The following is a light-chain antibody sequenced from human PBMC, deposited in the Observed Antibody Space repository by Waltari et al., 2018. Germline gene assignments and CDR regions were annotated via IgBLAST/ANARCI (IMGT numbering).Light chain of an antibody. CDR3: QQRGNLPET. Sequence: EIVLTQSPGPLSLSSGDRATLSCRASQNVNSFLAWYQQKRGQAPRLLIYDASKRATGIPDRISGSGSGTDFTLTISSLEPEDFAIYYCQQRGNLPETFGRGTRVEMK. CDR1: QNVNSF. V-gene: IGKV3-11*01. CDR2: DAS. J-gene: IGKJ2*01.